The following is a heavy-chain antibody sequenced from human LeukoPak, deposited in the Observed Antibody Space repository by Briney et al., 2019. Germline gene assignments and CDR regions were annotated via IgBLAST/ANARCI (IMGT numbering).Heavy chain of an antibody. J-gene: IGHJ4*02. D-gene: IGHD1-7*01. V-gene: IGHV3-48*04. CDR2: ISTSSSTI. CDR3: AREDDWNYEDY. CDR1: GFSFSDYS. Sequence: GGSLRLSCAASGFSFSDYSMNWVRQAPGKGLEWVSFISTSSSTIYYADSVKGRFTVSKDNAKNSVFLQMKSLRAEDTAIYYCAREDDWNYEDYWGQGTLVTVSS.